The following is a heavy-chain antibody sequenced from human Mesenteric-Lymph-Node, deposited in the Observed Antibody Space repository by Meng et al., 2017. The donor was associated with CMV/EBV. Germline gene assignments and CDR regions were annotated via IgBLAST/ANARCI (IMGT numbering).Heavy chain of an antibody. CDR2: INYSGST. V-gene: IGHV4-59*01. D-gene: IGHD6-25*01. Sequence: GSLRLSCTVSGDSISRNYWGWIRQPPGKGLEWIGYINYSGSTRYNPSLKSQVTMSVDTFKNQFSLSLTSVTSADTAVYYCARVLGPVAAPSRFDPWGPGTLVTVSS. CDR3: ARVLGPVAAPSRFDP. J-gene: IGHJ5*02. CDR1: GDSISRNY.